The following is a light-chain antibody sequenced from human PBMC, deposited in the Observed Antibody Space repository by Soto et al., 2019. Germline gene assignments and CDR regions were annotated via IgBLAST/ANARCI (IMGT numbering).Light chain of an antibody. Sequence: QAVVTQEPSLTVSPGGTVTLTCASSTGAVTSGHYPNWFQQKPGQASRTLIYSTSKKHSWTPARVSGSLLGGKAALTLSGVQPEDEAEYYCLLYYGGAQPAVFGGGTKLTVL. V-gene: IGLV7-43*01. J-gene: IGLJ2*01. CDR2: STS. CDR1: TGAVTSGHY. CDR3: LLYYGGAQPAV.